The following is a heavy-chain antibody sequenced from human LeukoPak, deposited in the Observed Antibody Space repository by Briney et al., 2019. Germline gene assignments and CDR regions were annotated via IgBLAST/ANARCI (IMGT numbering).Heavy chain of an antibody. Sequence: ASVKVSCKASGGTFSSYTISWVRQAPGQGLEWMGRIIPIVGIANYAQKFQGRVTITADKSTSTAYMELSSLRSEDTAVYYCARDQRYQLLWFDPWGQGTLVTVSS. CDR3: ARDQRYQLLWFDP. J-gene: IGHJ5*02. CDR1: GGTFSSYT. D-gene: IGHD2-2*01. V-gene: IGHV1-69*04. CDR2: IIPIVGIA.